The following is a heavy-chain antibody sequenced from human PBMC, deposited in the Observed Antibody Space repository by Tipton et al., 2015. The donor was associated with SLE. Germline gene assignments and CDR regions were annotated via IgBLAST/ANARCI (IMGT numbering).Heavy chain of an antibody. J-gene: IGHJ4*02. CDR1: GGSISSYY. V-gene: IGHV4-59*01. CDR2: IYYSGST. Sequence: TLSLTCTVSGGSISSYYWSWIRQPPGKGLEWIGYIYYSGSTNYNPSLKSRVTISVDTSKNQFSLKLSSVTAADTAVYHCARGESLFDYWGQGTLVTVSS. CDR3: ARGESLFDY.